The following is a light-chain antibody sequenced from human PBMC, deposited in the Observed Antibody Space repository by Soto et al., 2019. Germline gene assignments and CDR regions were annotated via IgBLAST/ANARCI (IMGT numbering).Light chain of an antibody. CDR1: SSDVGGYNY. J-gene: IGLJ2*01. CDR3: SSYTTTKTLV. V-gene: IGLV2-14*01. Sequence: QSVLTQPASVSGSPGQSITISCTGSSSDVGGYNYVSWYQQHPDKAPKLMIYEVSNRPSGVSNRFSGSKSGNTASLTISGLQAEDEDDYYCSSYTTTKTLVFGGGTKLTVL. CDR2: EVS.